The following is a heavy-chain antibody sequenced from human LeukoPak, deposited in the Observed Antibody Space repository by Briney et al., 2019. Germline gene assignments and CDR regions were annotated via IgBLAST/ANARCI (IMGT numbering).Heavy chain of an antibody. Sequence: GGSLRLSCAASGFTFSSYWMHWVRQAPGKGLVWVSRINSDGSSTSYADSVKGRFTISRDNAKNSLYLQMNSLRAEDTAVYYCARVYRPVRGVIIFDYWGQGTLVTVSS. V-gene: IGHV3-74*01. J-gene: IGHJ4*02. CDR2: INSDGSST. CDR3: ARVYRPVRGVIIFDY. CDR1: GFTFSSYW. D-gene: IGHD3-10*01.